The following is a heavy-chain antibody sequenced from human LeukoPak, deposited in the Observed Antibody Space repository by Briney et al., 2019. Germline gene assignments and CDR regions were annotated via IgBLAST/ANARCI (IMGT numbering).Heavy chain of an antibody. CDR2: IYTSGST. V-gene: IGHV4-61*02. J-gene: IGHJ6*03. D-gene: IGHD4-17*01. CDR3: ARDYAVPYYYYMDV. Sequence: PSETLSLTCTVSGGSISSGSYYWSWIRQPAWKGLEWIGRIYTSGSTNYNPSLKSRVTISVDTSKNQFFLKLSSVTAADTAVYYCARDYAVPYYYYMDVWGKGTTVTVSS. CDR1: GGSISSGSYY.